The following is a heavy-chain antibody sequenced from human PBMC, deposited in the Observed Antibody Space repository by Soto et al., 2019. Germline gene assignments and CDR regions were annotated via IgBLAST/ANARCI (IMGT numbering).Heavy chain of an antibody. V-gene: IGHV3-30*18. J-gene: IGHJ6*02. CDR2: ISYDGSNK. Sequence: PGGSLRLSCAASGFTFSSYGMHWVRQAPGKGLEWVAVISYDGSNKYYADSVKGRFTISRDNSKNTLYLQMNSLRAEDTAVYYCAKDLRWELGYYYGMDVWGQGTTVTVSS. D-gene: IGHD1-26*01. CDR1: GFTFSSYG. CDR3: AKDLRWELGYYYGMDV.